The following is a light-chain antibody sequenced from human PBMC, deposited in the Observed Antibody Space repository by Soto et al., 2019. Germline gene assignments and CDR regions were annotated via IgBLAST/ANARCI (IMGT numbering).Light chain of an antibody. CDR1: QSVSSSY. V-gene: IGKV3-20*01. CDR2: GAS. CDR3: QQYDGSPRT. J-gene: IGKJ1*01. Sequence: EIVLTHSPGTLSLSPWEIATLSCRASQSVSSSYLAWYQQKPGRAPRLLIYGASTRATGIPARFSGSGSGTEFTLTISSLQSEDFAVYYCQQYDGSPRTFGQGTKVDNK.